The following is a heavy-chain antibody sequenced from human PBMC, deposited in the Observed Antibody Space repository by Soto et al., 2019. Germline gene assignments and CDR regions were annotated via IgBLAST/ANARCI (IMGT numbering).Heavy chain of an antibody. Sequence: EVHLVESGGGLVQPGGSLRLSCAGSGFTFSDYYIDWVRQAPGKGLEWVGRSRDKGNSYSADYAASGKGRFTVSRDTSKNSLYLQITCLNADDTALYSCARSIPGTTSFDSWGQGPLVTVSS. V-gene: IGHV3-72*01. CDR3: ARSIPGTTSFDS. D-gene: IGHD1-7*01. J-gene: IGHJ4*02. CDR2: SRDKGNSYSA. CDR1: GFTFSDYY.